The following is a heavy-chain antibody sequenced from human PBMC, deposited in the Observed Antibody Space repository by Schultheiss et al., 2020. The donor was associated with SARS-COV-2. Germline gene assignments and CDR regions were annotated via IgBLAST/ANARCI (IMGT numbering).Heavy chain of an antibody. D-gene: IGHD3-10*01. CDR1: GVSLSDYS. V-gene: IGHV3-48*01. CDR3: GRGGRYYYGAGSSFNDY. CDR2: ITESGITT. Sequence: GGSLRLSCTASGVSLSDYSMNWVRQAPGKGLEWVSYITESGITTYYAESVKGRFTISRDNTNNSLYLQINSLRGEDTAVYFCGRGGRYYYGAGSSFNDYWGQGTLVTVSS. J-gene: IGHJ4*02.